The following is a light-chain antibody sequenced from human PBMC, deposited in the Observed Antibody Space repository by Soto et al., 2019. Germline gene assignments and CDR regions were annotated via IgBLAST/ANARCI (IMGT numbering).Light chain of an antibody. CDR2: AAS. CDR3: QQSYSTPYT. J-gene: IGKJ2*01. V-gene: IGKV1-39*01. Sequence: DIQMTQSPSSLSASVGDRVTITCRASQRISSYLNWYQQKPGKAPKLLIYAASILESGVPSRFSGSGSGTDFTLTISSLQPEDFETYYCQQSYSTPYTFGQGTKLEIK. CDR1: QRISSY.